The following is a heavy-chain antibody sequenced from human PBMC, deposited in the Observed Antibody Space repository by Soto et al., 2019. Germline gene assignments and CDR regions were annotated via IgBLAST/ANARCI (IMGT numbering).Heavy chain of an antibody. D-gene: IGHD3-10*01. CDR3: AKDTAGDYVSGLYYYYYGMAV. CDR1: XXSXXXXX. Sequence: GGSLRLSCAXSXXSXXXXXMHXVXXXPGXXXEWVAVISYDGSNKYYADSVKGRFTISRDNSKNTLYLQMNSLRAEDTAVYYCAKDTAGDYVSGLYYYYYGMAVWGQGTTVTVSS. V-gene: IGHV3-30*18. CDR2: ISYDGSNK. J-gene: IGHJ6*02.